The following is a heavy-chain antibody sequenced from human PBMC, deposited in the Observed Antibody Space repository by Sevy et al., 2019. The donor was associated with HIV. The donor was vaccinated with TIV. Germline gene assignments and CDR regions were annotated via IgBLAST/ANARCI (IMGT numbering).Heavy chain of an antibody. CDR3: ARDSDRSSYFAH. D-gene: IGHD6-13*01. V-gene: IGHV3-7*03. Sequence: GGSLRLSCAASGFSLSSNWMSWVRQAPGKGLEWLANIKQDGSEKFYVDSVKGRFTISRDNAMNSLFLDMHSLRVEDTAIYFCARDSDRSSYFAHWGQGTLVTVSS. CDR1: GFSLSSNW. CDR2: IKQDGSEK. J-gene: IGHJ4*02.